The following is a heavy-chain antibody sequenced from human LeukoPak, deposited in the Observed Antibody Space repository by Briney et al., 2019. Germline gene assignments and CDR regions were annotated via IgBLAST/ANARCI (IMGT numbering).Heavy chain of an antibody. CDR2: IYTSGST. D-gene: IGHD6-13*01. V-gene: IGHV4-4*07. CDR3: ARARSAAAGRYYYYYYMDV. J-gene: IGHJ6*03. CDR1: GGSISSYY. Sequence: SETLSLTCTVSGGSISSYYWSWIRQPAGKGLEWIGRIYTSGSTNYNPSLKSRVTMSVDTSKNQFSLKLSSVTAADTAVYYCARARSAAAGRYYYYYYMDVWGKGTTVTVSS.